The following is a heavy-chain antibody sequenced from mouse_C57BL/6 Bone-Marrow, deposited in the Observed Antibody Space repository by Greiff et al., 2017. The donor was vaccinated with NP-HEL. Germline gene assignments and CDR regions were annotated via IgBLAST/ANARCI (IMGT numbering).Heavy chain of an antibody. Sequence: VQLQQSGPVLVKPGASVKMSCKASGYTFNDYYMNWVKQSHGKSLEWIGVINPYNGGTSYNPKFKGKATLTVDKSSSTAYLELRRLTTEETAVYYCGSRQLRLDLAYWGQGTLVTVSA. V-gene: IGHV1-19*01. CDR3: GSRQLRLDLAY. J-gene: IGHJ3*01. D-gene: IGHD3-2*02. CDR1: GYTFNDYY. CDR2: INPYNGGT.